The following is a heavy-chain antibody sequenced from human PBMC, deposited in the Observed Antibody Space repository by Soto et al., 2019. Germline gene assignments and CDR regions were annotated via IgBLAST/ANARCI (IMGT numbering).Heavy chain of an antibody. Sequence: EVQLVESGGGLVQPGGSLRLSCAGSGFTFSRYEMNWVRQAPGKGLEWVSYISSTGNTIYYADSVKGRLTISRDNGKNSLYLQMTSLSAEDPAVYYCARDRIAGLVVVETPIDCAMDVWGQGTTVTVSS. D-gene: IGHD3-22*01. J-gene: IGHJ6*02. CDR1: GFTFSRYE. CDR2: ISSTGNTI. V-gene: IGHV3-48*03. CDR3: ARDRIAGLVVVETPIDCAMDV.